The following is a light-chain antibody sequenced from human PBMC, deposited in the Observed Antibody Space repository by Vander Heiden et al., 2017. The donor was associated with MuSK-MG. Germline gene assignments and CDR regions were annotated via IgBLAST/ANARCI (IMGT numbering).Light chain of an antibody. CDR3: AAWDDSLNGVV. Sequence: QSVLTQPPSASGTPGQRVTISCSGRSSNIGSNTVNWYQQLPGTAPKLLIYSNNQRPSGVPDRFSGSKSGTSASLDISGLQSEDEADYYCAAWDDSLNGVVFGGGTKLTVL. V-gene: IGLV1-44*01. CDR1: SSNIGSNT. J-gene: IGLJ2*01. CDR2: SNN.